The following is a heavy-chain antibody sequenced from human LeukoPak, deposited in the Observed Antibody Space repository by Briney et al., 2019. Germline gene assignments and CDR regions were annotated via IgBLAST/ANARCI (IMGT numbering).Heavy chain of an antibody. CDR3: ARLLGYYGSETCHSQRRIREQNFDY. J-gene: IGHJ4*02. V-gene: IGHV5-51*01. D-gene: IGHD3-10*01. CDR1: GYSFTSYW. Sequence: GESLKISRKGSGYSFTSYWIGWVRQMPGKGLEWMGIIYPGDSDTRFSPSFQGQVTISADKSISTAYLQWSSMKASDTAMYYCARLLGYYGSETCHSQRRIREQNFDYWGQGTLVTVSS. CDR2: IYPGDSDT.